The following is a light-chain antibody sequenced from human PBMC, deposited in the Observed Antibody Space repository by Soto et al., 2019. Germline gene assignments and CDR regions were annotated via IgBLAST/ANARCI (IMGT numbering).Light chain of an antibody. CDR2: RVS. Sequence: IVLTQSSDSLAVYLGDRATINCKSSQSVFYRSTNKNNLAWYQQKQGQPPKLLIYRVSTRESGVPDRFIGSESGTDFPLTSSSLQAEDVAVYYCQQYYISPHTFGEGTRWIS. CDR1: QSVFYRSTNKNN. J-gene: IGKJ1*01. CDR3: QQYYISPHT. V-gene: IGKV4-1*01.